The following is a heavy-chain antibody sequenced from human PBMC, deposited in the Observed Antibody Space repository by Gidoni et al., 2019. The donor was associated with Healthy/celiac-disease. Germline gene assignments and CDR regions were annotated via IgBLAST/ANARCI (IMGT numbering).Heavy chain of an antibody. J-gene: IGHJ6*02. CDR1: GYTFTSYY. CDR3: ARDGRFLEWLFYYYGMDV. D-gene: IGHD3-3*01. Sequence: QVQLVQSGAEVKKPGASVKVSCKASGYTFTSYYMHWVRQAPGQGLEWMGIINPSGGSTSYAQKFQGRVTMTRDTSTSTVYMELSSLRSEDTAVYYCARDGRFLEWLFYYYGMDVWGQGTTVTVSS. V-gene: IGHV1-46*01. CDR2: INPSGGST.